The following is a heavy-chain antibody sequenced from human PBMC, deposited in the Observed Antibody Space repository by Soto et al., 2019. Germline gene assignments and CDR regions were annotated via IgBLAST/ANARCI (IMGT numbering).Heavy chain of an antibody. CDR2: INHSGST. CDR3: ARGPWIQLSYYYYYGMDV. D-gene: IGHD5-18*01. CDR1: GGSFSGYY. V-gene: IGHV4-34*01. Sequence: SETLSLTCAVYGGSFSGYYWSWIRQPPGKGLEWIGEINHSGSTNYNPSLKSRVTISVDTSKNQFSLKLSSVTAADTAVYYCARGPWIQLSYYYYYGMDVWGQGTTVTVSS. J-gene: IGHJ6*02.